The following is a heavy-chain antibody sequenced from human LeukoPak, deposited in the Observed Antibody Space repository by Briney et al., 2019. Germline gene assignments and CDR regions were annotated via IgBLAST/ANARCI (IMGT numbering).Heavy chain of an antibody. J-gene: IGHJ4*02. CDR3: AKVRPQFHIYFDY. CDR2: ISGSGGST. Sequence: GGSLRLSYAASGFTFSSYAMGWVRQAPGKGLEWVSAISGSGGSTYYADSVKGRFTISRDNSKNTLYLQMNSLRAEDTAVYYYAKVRPQFHIYFDYWGQGTLVTVSS. D-gene: IGHD6-6*01. CDR1: GFTFSSYA. V-gene: IGHV3-23*01.